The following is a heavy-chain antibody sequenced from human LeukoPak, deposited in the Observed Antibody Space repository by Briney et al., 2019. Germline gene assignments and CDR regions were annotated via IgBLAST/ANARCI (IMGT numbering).Heavy chain of an antibody. CDR1: GDSISSSSYL. Sequence: SETLSLTCTVSGDSISSSSYLWLWLRQPPGKVLQWIATIQYSGSSNYNPSIKSRVTISVDTSNKQSSLKLSSVTAADTAMYYCARYWGPYDNSGAYFDYWGQGTLVTVSS. CDR3: ARYWGPYDNSGAYFDY. V-gene: IGHV4-39*01. J-gene: IGHJ4*02. D-gene: IGHD3-22*01. CDR2: IQYSGSS.